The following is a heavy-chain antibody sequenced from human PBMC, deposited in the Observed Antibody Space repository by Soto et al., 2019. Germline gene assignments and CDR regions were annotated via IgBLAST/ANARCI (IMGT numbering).Heavy chain of an antibody. CDR2: ISGNGGNT. Sequence: GGSLRLSCAATGFTFSNHAMSWVRQAPGKGLEWVAGISGNGGNTYYAESVKGRFTISRDNSKNTLYVQMNSLRAEDTAVYYCAKDFGGGFCSGTTCYNYFDYWGQGTQVTVSS. J-gene: IGHJ4*02. V-gene: IGHV3-23*01. CDR3: AKDFGGGFCSGTTCYNYFDY. D-gene: IGHD2-2*01. CDR1: GFTFSNHA.